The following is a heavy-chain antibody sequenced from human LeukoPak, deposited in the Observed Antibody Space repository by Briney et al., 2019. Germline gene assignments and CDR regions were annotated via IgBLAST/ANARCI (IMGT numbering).Heavy chain of an antibody. V-gene: IGHV3-48*03. CDR2: ISSSGSTI. CDR3: AELGITMIGGV. J-gene: IGHJ6*04. CDR1: EFTFSSYT. Sequence: GGSLRLSCAASEFTFSSYTMNWVRQAPGKGLEWVSSISSSGSTIYYADSVKGRFTISRDNAKNSLYLQMNSLRAEDTAVYYCAELGITMIGGVWGKGTTVTISS. D-gene: IGHD3-10*02.